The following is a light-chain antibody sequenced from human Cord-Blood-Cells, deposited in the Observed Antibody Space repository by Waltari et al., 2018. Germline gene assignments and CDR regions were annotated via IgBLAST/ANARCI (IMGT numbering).Light chain of an antibody. J-gene: IGKJ3*01. CDR1: QSISSY. Sequence: DIQMTQSTSYLSASVGDRVTITCRASQSISSYLNWYQQKPGKAPKLLIYAASSLQSGFPSRFSGSGSGTDFTLTISSLQPEDFATYYCQQSYSTPFTFGPGTTVDIK. V-gene: IGKV1-39*01. CDR3: QQSYSTPFT. CDR2: AAS.